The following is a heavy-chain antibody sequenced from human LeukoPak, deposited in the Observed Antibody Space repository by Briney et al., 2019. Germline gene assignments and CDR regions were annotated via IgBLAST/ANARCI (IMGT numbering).Heavy chain of an antibody. Sequence: GGSLRLSCVVSGLTFSGSGFHWVRQAPGKGLEWVAIIWYDGSKKYYADSVKGRFTISKDDSKDTVYLQMNSLRAEDTAVYYCAKDSSYNWNYFYGMDVWGQGTTVTVSS. V-gene: IGHV3-33*06. J-gene: IGHJ6*02. CDR3: AKDSSYNWNYFYGMDV. CDR2: IWYDGSKK. D-gene: IGHD1-20*01. CDR1: GLTFSGSG.